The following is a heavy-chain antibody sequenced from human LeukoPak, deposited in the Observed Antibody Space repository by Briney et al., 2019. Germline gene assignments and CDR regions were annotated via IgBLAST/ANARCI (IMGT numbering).Heavy chain of an antibody. J-gene: IGHJ6*04. Sequence: SQTLSLTCTVSGGSISSGGYYWSWIRQHPGKGLEWIGYIYYSGSTYYNPSLKSRVTISVDTSKNQFSLKLSSVTAADTAVYYCARGRGVVPAAIASYGMDVWGKGTTVTVSP. D-gene: IGHD2-2*01. CDR3: ARGRGVVPAAIASYGMDV. V-gene: IGHV4-31*03. CDR1: GGSISSGGYY. CDR2: IYYSGST.